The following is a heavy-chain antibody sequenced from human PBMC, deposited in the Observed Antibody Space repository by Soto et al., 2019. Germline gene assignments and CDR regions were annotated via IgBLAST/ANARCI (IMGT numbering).Heavy chain of an antibody. CDR1: GFTFDDYG. J-gene: IGHJ5*02. V-gene: IGHV3-20*01. Sequence: EVQLVESGGGVVRPGGSLRLSCAASGFTFDDYGMSWVRQAPGKGLEWVSAINWNGGSTGYADSVKGRFTISRDNAKNSLYLQMNSLRAEDTALYHCARRIYDFWSGSTTNWFDPWGQGTLVTVSS. D-gene: IGHD3-3*01. CDR2: INWNGGST. CDR3: ARRIYDFWSGSTTNWFDP.